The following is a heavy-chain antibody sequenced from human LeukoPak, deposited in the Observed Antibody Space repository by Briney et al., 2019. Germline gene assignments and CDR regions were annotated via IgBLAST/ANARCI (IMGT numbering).Heavy chain of an antibody. J-gene: IGHJ6*03. CDR1: GGSISSSSYY. Sequence: SETLSLTCTVSGGSISSSSYYWGWIRQPPGKGLEWIGSIYYSGSTYYNPSLKSRVTISVDTSKNQFSLKLSSVTAADTAVYYCARDRNYYDILTGYSAINGPYYMDVWGKGTTVTISS. CDR2: IYYSGST. CDR3: ARDRNYYDILTGYSAINGPYYMDV. V-gene: IGHV4-39*07. D-gene: IGHD3-9*01.